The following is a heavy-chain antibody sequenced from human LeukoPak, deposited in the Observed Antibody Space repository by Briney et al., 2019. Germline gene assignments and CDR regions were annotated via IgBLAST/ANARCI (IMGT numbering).Heavy chain of an antibody. CDR3: ASDREPSRILLVADY. Sequence: GGSLILSCAASGFTFSSYGMHWVRQAPGKGLEWVAVISYDGSNKYYVDSVKGRFTISRDNSKNTLYLQMNSLRAEDTAVYYCASDREPSRILLVADYWGQGTLVTVSS. CDR1: GFTFSSYG. CDR2: ISYDGSNK. D-gene: IGHD2-8*01. V-gene: IGHV3-30*03. J-gene: IGHJ4*02.